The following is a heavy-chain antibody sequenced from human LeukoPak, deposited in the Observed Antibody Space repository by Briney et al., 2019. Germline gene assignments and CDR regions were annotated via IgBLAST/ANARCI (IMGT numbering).Heavy chain of an antibody. CDR1: GFTFSSYA. J-gene: IGHJ6*03. CDR2: VSSNGGST. CDR3: ARAPDYYHYYMDV. V-gene: IGHV3-64*01. Sequence: GGSLRLSCAASGFTFSSYAMHWVRQAPGKGLEYVSAVSSNGGSTYYANSVKGRFTISRDNSKNTLYLQMGSLRAEDMAVYYCARAPDYYHYYMDVWGKGTTVTVSS.